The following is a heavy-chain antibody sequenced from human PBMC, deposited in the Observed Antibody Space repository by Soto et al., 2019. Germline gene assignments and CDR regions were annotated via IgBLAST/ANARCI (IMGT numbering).Heavy chain of an antibody. V-gene: IGHV1-46*01. CDR2: INPSGGST. CDR3: ARDRPLCELAHNWFDP. CDR1: GYTLTIYQ. D-gene: IGHD1-26*01. J-gene: IGHJ5*02. Sequence: QVQLVQSGAEVKKPGASVKVSCKASGYTLTIYQMHWVRQAPGQGLEWMGKINPSGGSTTYAQKFQGRVSMTSDTSTSTVYMELSSLRSEDTAVYYCARDRPLCELAHNWFDPWGQGTLVTVSS.